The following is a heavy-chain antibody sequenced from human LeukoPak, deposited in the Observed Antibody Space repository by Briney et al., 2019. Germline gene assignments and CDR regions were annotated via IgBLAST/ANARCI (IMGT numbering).Heavy chain of an antibody. V-gene: IGHV1-69*04. J-gene: IGHJ3*02. Sequence: ASVTVSCKASGGTFSSYTISWVRQAPGQGLEWMGRIIPILGIANYAQKFQGRVTITADRSTSTAYMELSSLRSEDTAVYYCARESDYCSGGSCYLGAFDIWGQGTMVTVSS. D-gene: IGHD2-15*01. CDR2: IIPILGIA. CDR3: ARESDYCSGGSCYLGAFDI. CDR1: GGTFSSYT.